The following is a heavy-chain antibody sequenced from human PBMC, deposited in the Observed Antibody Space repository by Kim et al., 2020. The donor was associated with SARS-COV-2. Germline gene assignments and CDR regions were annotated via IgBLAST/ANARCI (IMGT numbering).Heavy chain of an antibody. CDR3: ARSHSVAGTGNNLDY. D-gene: IGHD6-19*01. J-gene: IGHJ4*02. Sequence: GGSLRLSCAASGFTFSDYYMTWIRQAPGKGLECVSYISGSGRTIYYPDSVKGRFTISRDNAKSSLYLRMNSLRAEDTAVYYCARSHSVAGTGNNLDYWGQGTLVTVSS. CDR2: ISGSGRTI. V-gene: IGHV3-11*01. CDR1: GFTFSDYY.